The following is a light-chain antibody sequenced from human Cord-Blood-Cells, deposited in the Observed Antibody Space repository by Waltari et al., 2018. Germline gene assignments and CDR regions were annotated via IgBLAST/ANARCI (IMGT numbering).Light chain of an antibody. CDR3: QSADSSGTYVV. CDR1: AFPNQY. J-gene: IGLJ2*01. V-gene: IGLV3-25*03. CDR2: EDS. Sequence: SYELPQPPSVSVSPGQTARIPRPGDAFPNQYAYWYQQKPGQAPVLVIYEDSERPSGIPERFSGSSSGTTVTLTISGVQAEDEADYYCQSADSSGTYVVFGGGTKLTVL.